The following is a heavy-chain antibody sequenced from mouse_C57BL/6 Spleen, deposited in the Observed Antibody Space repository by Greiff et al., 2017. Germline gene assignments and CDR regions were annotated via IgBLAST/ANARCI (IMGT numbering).Heavy chain of an antibody. V-gene: IGHV5-12*01. CDR2: ISNGGGST. CDR3: ARHRGRGPLGSMDY. CDR1: GFTFSDYY. J-gene: IGHJ4*01. D-gene: IGHD1-1*01. Sequence: DVKLVESGGGLVQPGGSLKLSCAASGFTFSDYYMYWVRQTPEKRLEWVAYISNGGGSTYYPDTVKGRFTISRDNAKNTLYLQMSRLKSEDTAMYYCARHRGRGPLGSMDYWGQGTSVTVSS.